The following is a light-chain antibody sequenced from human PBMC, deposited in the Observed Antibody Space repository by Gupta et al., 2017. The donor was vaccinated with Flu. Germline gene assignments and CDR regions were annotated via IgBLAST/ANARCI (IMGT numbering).Light chain of an antibody. V-gene: IGKV1-27*01. CDR2: GAS. CDR3: QEYRSALFT. J-gene: IGKJ3*01. CDR1: QGIKNC. Sequence: DLQMTQSPSSLSAPVGDRVTITCRASQGIKNCLAWYQQKPGKVPKLLIYGASTLQSGVPSRFSGSGSGTDFTLTLSSLQPEDVATYYCQEYRSALFTFSHGTKVDLQ.